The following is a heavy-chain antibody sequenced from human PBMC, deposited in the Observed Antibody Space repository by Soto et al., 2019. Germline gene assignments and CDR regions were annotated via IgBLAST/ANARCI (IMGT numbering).Heavy chain of an antibody. Sequence: EVELVESGGTVVRPGGSQRLSCVGSGFTFEHYGMTWVRQTPGKGPEWVAGITWNGGTTGYIDSVKGRFTIARDNAKNTLYLQMNSLRPDDTALYYCARGLDAFDLWGQGTRVTVSS. J-gene: IGHJ3*01. CDR1: GFTFEHYG. V-gene: IGHV3-20*04. CDR3: ARGLDAFDL. CDR2: ITWNGGTT.